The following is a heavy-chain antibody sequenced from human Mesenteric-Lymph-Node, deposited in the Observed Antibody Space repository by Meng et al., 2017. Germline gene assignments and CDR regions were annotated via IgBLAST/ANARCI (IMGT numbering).Heavy chain of an antibody. CDR1: GGSISSGSYD. Sequence: VQLTASATGLVQPSQTLSLSCTVSGGSISSGSYDWTWIRQPAGKGLAWIGRISTSGSTNYSPSLKSRVTISLDTSKNQFSLKLSSVTAADTAVYYCARESSITAPGDSWGQGTLVTVSS. CDR2: ISTSGST. D-gene: IGHD6-13*01. CDR3: ARESSITAPGDS. J-gene: IGHJ4*02. V-gene: IGHV4-61*02.